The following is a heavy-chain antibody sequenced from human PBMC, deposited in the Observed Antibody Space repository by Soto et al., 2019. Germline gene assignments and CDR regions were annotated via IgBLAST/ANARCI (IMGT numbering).Heavy chain of an antibody. Sequence: PGGSLRLSCAASGFTFSSYSMNWVRQAPGKGLEWVSSISSSSSYIYYADSVKGRFTISRDNAKNSLYLQMNSLRVEDTALYYCARETYRGFYFDYWGQGTLVTVSS. CDR3: ARETYRGFYFDY. CDR2: ISSSSSYI. V-gene: IGHV3-21*01. D-gene: IGHD4-4*01. CDR1: GFTFSSYS. J-gene: IGHJ4*02.